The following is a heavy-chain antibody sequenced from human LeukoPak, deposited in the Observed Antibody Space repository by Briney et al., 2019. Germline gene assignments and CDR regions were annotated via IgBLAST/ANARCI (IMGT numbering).Heavy chain of an antibody. D-gene: IGHD3-16*01. Sequence: GGSLRLACEVSGVSPINWWMDWVRQAPGKGLEWVASINPDGSGKYYVDSERGRFTVSRDNAKNSLYLQMSNLRAEDTAVYFCARGGGLDVWGQGATVTVSS. CDR1: GVSPINWW. CDR3: ARGGGLDV. CDR2: INPDGSGK. J-gene: IGHJ6*02. V-gene: IGHV3-7*03.